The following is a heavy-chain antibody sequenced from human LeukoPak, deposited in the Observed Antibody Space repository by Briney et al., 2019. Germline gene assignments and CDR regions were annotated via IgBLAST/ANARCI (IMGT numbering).Heavy chain of an antibody. J-gene: IGHJ4*02. CDR2: VYYSGST. Sequence: PSQTLSLTCSVSGASISSASYYWTWIRQHPGKGLEWIGYVYYSGSTDYNPSPKGRVMTSPGTSKNQFSLRLSSGTAADTAVYYFARDVSGWRFASWGQGTLVTVSS. D-gene: IGHD6-19*01. CDR1: GASISSASYY. CDR3: ARDVSGWRFAS. V-gene: IGHV4-31*03.